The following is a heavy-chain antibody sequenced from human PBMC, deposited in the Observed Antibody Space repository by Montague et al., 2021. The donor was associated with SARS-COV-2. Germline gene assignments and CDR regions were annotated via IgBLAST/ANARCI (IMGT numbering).Heavy chain of an antibody. CDR1: GFAFNNFA. CDR2: IFGSGAGT. V-gene: IGHV3-23*01. D-gene: IGHD6-25*01. Sequence: SLRLSCAASGFAFNNFAMTWVRQPPGKGLEWVSSIFGSGAGTYYADSVKGRFTISRDNPRNTVYLQMNSLRAEDTAKYYCAKQTGAGAIVYWYFDLWGRGTVVSVSS. J-gene: IGHJ2*01. CDR3: AKQTGAGAIVYWYFDL.